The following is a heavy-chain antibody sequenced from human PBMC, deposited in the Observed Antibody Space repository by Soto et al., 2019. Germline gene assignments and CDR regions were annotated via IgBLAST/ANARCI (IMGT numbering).Heavy chain of an antibody. V-gene: IGHV3-74*01. CDR2: INSDGSST. Sequence: GGSLRLSCAASGFTFSSYWMHWVRQAPGKGLVWVSRINSDGSSTSYADSVKGRFTISRDNAKNTLYLQMNSLRAEDTAVYYCARDQIDEYSSGWYAYYYYGMDVWGQGTTVTVSS. CDR1: GFTFSSYW. D-gene: IGHD6-19*01. CDR3: ARDQIDEYSSGWYAYYYYGMDV. J-gene: IGHJ6*02.